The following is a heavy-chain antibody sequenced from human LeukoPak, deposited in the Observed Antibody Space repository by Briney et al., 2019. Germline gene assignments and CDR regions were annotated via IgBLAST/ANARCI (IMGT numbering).Heavy chain of an antibody. D-gene: IGHD4-23*01. CDR3: ATGYGGNSYFDY. J-gene: IGHJ4*02. CDR1: GYTFTELS. CDR2: FDPEDGET. V-gene: IGHV1-24*01. Sequence: ASVKVSCKASGYTFTELSMHWVRQAPGKGLEWMGGFDPEDGETIYAQKFQGRVTMTEDTSTDTAYMELSSLRSEDTAVYYCATGYGGNSYFDYWGQGTLVTVSS.